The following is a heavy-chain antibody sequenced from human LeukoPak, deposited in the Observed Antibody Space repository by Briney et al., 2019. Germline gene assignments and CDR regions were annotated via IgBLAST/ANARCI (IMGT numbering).Heavy chain of an antibody. D-gene: IGHD3-9*01. CDR2: ISGSGGST. Sequence: GGSLRLSCAASGFTFSTSAMTWVRQAPARGLEWVSTISGSGGSTYYADSLKGRFTISRDNSKNTLYLQMNSLRAEDTAVYYCAKDLTPQGCWGRGTLVTVSS. CDR3: AKDLTPQGC. CDR1: GFTFSTSA. J-gene: IGHJ4*02. V-gene: IGHV3-23*01.